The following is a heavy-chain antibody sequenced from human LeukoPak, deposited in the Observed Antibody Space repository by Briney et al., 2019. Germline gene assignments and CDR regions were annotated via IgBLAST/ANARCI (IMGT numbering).Heavy chain of an antibody. V-gene: IGHV3-11*04. J-gene: IGHJ4*02. CDR2: ISSSGSAM. CDR3: ARGSYRGPFDY. Sequence: GGSLRLSCAASGLTFSDYYMTWIRQAPGKGLEWTSYISSSGSAMYYADSVKGRFTISRDNAKNLLYLQMNSLRDEDTAVYYCARGSYRGPFDYWAQGTLVTVSS. D-gene: IGHD1-14*01. CDR1: GLTFSDYY.